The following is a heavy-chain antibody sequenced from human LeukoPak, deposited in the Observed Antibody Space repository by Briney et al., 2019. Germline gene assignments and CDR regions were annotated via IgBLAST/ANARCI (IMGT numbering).Heavy chain of an antibody. Sequence: GGSLRLSCAASGFTFSSYAMHWVRQAPGKGLEWVAVISYDGSNKYYADSVKGRFTISRDNSKNTLYLQMNSLRAEDTAVYYCAREFSGYAFDIWGQGTMVTVSS. CDR2: ISYDGSNK. CDR1: GFTFSSYA. V-gene: IGHV3-30-3*01. J-gene: IGHJ3*02. CDR3: AREFSGYAFDI. D-gene: IGHD5-12*01.